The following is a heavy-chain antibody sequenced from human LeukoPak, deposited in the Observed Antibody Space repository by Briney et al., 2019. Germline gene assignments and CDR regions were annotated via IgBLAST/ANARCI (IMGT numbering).Heavy chain of an antibody. CDR2: ISYGGSNK. CDR3: PRVLVSWSDWTSRAFDI. V-gene: IGHV3-30*03. J-gene: IGHJ3*02. Sequence: GGSLRLSCAASGFTFSNYGMHWVRQAPGKGLEWVAVISYGGSNKYYVDSVKGRFTISRDDSKNTLYLQMNSLGTEDTAVYYCPRVLVSWSDWTSRAFDIWGQGTMVTVSS. D-gene: IGHD5/OR15-5a*01. CDR1: GFTFSNYG.